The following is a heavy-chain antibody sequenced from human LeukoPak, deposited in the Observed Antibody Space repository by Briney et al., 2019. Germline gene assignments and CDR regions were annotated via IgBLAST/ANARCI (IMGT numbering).Heavy chain of an antibody. V-gene: IGHV1-2*06. CDR3: AKSKPPGSDRDFDY. J-gene: IGHJ4*02. CDR2: MNPNSGET. Sequence: ASVKVSCKTSGYTFTGYYMQWVRQAAGQGLEWMGRMNPNSGETNYAQKFQGRVTMTGDTSITTAYIELNSLRSDITAVYYCAKSKPPGSDRDFDYWGQGTLVTVSS. CDR1: GYTFTGYY. D-gene: IGHD1-14*01.